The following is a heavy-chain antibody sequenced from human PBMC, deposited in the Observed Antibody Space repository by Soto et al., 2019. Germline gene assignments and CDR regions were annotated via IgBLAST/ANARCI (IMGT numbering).Heavy chain of an antibody. CDR2: IWSDGNNR. V-gene: IGHV3-33*01. CDR1: GFMFSNHG. D-gene: IGHD1-1*01. J-gene: IGHJ4*02. Sequence: QVQLVESGGGVVQPGRSLRLSCAASGFMFSNHGMHWVRQAPGKGLEWVAVIWSDGNNRYYADSVKGRFTISRANYKNTLYLQMNRLRAEDKAVSYCVRGDNWNDEASDYWGQGTLVTVSS. CDR3: VRGDNWNDEASDY.